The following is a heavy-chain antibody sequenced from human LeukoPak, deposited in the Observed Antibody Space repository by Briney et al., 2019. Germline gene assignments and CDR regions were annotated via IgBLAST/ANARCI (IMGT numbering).Heavy chain of an antibody. J-gene: IGHJ4*02. Sequence: WIRQPPGKGLEWVAVISSDGGNRYYADSVKGRFTISRDNSKNTLFLQMNSLRVEDTAVYYCAKELSGGVGYWGQGTLVTVSS. V-gene: IGHV3-30*18. CDR2: ISSDGGNR. D-gene: IGHD2-8*02. CDR3: AKELSGGVGY.